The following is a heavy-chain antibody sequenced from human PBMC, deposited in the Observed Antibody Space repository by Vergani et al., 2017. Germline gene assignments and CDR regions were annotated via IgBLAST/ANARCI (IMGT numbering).Heavy chain of an antibody. CDR1: GYTFTDYY. Sequence: EVQLVQSGAEVKKPGATVKISCKVSGYTFTDYYMHWVQQAPGKGLEWMGLVDPEDGETIYAEKFQGRVTITADTATDTAYMELSSLRAEDTAVYYCAKDGDATRYSYGYAIYYGMDVWGQGTTVTVSS. D-gene: IGHD5-18*01. J-gene: IGHJ6*02. V-gene: IGHV1-69-2*01. CDR2: VDPEDGET. CDR3: AKDGDATRYSYGYAIYYGMDV.